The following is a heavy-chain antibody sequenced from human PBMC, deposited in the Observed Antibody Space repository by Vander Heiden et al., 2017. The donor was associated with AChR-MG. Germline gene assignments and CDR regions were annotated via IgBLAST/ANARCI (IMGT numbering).Heavy chain of an antibody. J-gene: IGHJ2*01. CDR1: GFPFSAFG. D-gene: IGHD3-10*01. Sequence: EVQLLEAGGGLVRTGGSLTPSCVTSGFPFSAFGLTWVRQDPEKGLQWVSSISGSGASTYYADSVKGRFTISRDNSKKRLNLQMNSLKVEDTAIYYCAKEKKNLRSGDRHYWLFDLWGRGTLVSVSS. CDR3: AKEKKNLRSGDRHYWLFDL. V-gene: IGHV3-23*01. CDR2: ISGSGAST.